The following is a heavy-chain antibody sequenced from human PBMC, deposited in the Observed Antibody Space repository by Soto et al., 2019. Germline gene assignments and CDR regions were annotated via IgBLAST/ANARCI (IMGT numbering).Heavy chain of an antibody. CDR3: ARAITMVRGVLDY. CDR1: GFTFSSYG. D-gene: IGHD3-10*01. Sequence: QVQLVESGGGVVQPGRSLRLSCAASGFTFSSYGMHWVRQAPGKGLEWVAVIWYDGSNKYYADSVKGRFTISRDNSKNTLYLQMNSLRAEDTAVYYCARAITMVRGVLDYWGQGTLVTVSS. J-gene: IGHJ4*02. V-gene: IGHV3-33*01. CDR2: IWYDGSNK.